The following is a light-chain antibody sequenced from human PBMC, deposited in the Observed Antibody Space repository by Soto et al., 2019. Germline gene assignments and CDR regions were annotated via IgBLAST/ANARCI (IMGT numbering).Light chain of an antibody. CDR1: QGIGNA. CDR2: VAS. V-gene: IGKV1-6*01. CDR3: LQDINYPWT. Sequence: AIQMTQSPSSLAASVGDRVTISCRASQGIGNALGWCQQKPGKPPKVLIYVASNLQSGVPPSFSGSGSGTDFTLAISSLQPEDSATYYCLQDINYPWTFGQGTKVDIK. J-gene: IGKJ1*01.